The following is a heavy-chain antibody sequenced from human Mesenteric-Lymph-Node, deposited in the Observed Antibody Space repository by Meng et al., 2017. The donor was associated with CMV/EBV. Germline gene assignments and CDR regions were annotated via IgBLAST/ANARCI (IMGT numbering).Heavy chain of an antibody. CDR3: ARDGGLLGMDV. CDR1: GDSISSYY. Sequence: SETLSLTCTVSGDSISSYYWSWIRQPPGKGLEWIGHVYYSGTTNYNPSLKGRVTISVDTSKKQFSLKLSSVTAADTAVYYCARDGGLLGMDVWGQGTTVTVSS. D-gene: IGHD2-21*02. J-gene: IGHJ6*02. V-gene: IGHV4-59*01. CDR2: VYYSGTT.